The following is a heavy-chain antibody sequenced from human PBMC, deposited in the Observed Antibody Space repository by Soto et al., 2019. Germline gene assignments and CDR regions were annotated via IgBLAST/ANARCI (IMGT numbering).Heavy chain of an antibody. V-gene: IGHV1-2*04. J-gene: IGHJ6*02. D-gene: IGHD2-8*01. CDR3: ARGHSTDCSNGVCSFFYNHEMDV. CDR2: INPKSGGT. CDR1: GYSFTDYH. Sequence: ASVKVSCKASGYSFTDYHIHWVRQAPGQGLEWLGRINPKSGGTSTAQKFQGWVTMTRDRSISTVYMELTRLRSDDTAVYFCARGHSTDCSNGVCSFFYNHEMDVWGQATTVTAP.